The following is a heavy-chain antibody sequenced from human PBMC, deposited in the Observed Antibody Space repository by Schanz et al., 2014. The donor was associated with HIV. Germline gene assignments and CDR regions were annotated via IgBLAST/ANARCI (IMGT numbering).Heavy chain of an antibody. CDR1: GFIFSSYA. CDR2: IWYDGSNK. D-gene: IGHD2-2*01. Sequence: VHLVESGGGVVQPGKSLRLSCAASGFIFSSYAMHWVRQAPGKGLEWVAVIWYDGSNKYYADSVKGRFTISRDNSKNTLWLQMNSLRAEDTAVYYCARRRADQKTFDYWGQGALVTVSS. J-gene: IGHJ4*02. CDR3: ARRRADQKTFDY. V-gene: IGHV3-33*01.